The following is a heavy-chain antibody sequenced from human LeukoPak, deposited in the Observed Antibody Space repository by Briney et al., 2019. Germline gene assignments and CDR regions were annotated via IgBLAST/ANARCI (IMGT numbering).Heavy chain of an antibody. CDR1: GFTFSSYA. Sequence: GGSLRLSCAASGFTFSSYAMHWVRQAPGKGLEWVAVISYDGSNKYYADSVKGRFTISRDNSKNTLYLQMNSLRAEDTAVYYCARACRTYYYYYMDVWGKGTTVTVSS. V-gene: IGHV3-30*04. CDR2: ISYDGSNK. J-gene: IGHJ6*03. CDR3: ARACRTYYYYYMDV.